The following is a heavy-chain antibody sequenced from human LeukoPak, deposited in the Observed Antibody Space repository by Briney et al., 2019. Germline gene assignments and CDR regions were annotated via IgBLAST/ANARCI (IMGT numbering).Heavy chain of an antibody. V-gene: IGHV1-69*04. CDR1: GGTFSSYT. Sequence: GASVKVSCKASGGTFSSYTISWVRQAPGQGLEWMGRIIPILGIANYAQKFQGRVTITADKSTSTAYMELSSLRSEGTAVYYCARDGCSSTSCYMPWGQGTLVTVSS. D-gene: IGHD2-2*01. J-gene: IGHJ5*02. CDR3: ARDGCSSTSCYMP. CDR2: IIPILGIA.